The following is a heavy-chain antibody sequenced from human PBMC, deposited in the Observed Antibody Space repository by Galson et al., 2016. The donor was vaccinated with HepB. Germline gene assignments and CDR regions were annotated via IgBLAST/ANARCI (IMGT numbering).Heavy chain of an antibody. V-gene: IGHV5-51*01. D-gene: IGHD2-15*01. J-gene: IGHJ4*02. Sequence: QSGAEVKKPGESLKISCQASGYNFPNYWIGWVRQMSGKGLEWMGVIYPGDSATKYSPSSQGQVTFSADQSISTASLQGSSLKASDSAMYYCARGDMDRLDYWGQGTLVTVSS. CDR1: GYNFPNYW. CDR2: IYPGDSAT. CDR3: ARGDMDRLDY.